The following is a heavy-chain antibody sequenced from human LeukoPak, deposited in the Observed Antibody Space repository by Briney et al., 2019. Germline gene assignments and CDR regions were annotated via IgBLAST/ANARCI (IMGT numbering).Heavy chain of an antibody. CDR3: ARDRFGEFYSPSFDY. CDR1: GYTFTTYG. CDR2: ISTYDGDT. Sequence: ASVKVSCKASGYTFTTYGITWVRQAPGQGLEWMGWISTYDGDTNYAQKLQGRVTMTTDTSTNTAYMELRSLRSDDTAVYYCARDRFGEFYSPSFDYWGQGTLVTVSS. J-gene: IGHJ4*02. V-gene: IGHV1-18*01. D-gene: IGHD3-10*01.